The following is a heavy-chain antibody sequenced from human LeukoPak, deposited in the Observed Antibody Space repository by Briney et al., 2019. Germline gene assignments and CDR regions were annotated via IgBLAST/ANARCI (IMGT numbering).Heavy chain of an antibody. D-gene: IGHD1-26*01. J-gene: IGHJ4*02. CDR3: ATGGSGSYYTY. CDR1: GDSFTSDW. CDR2: IYSGDSAT. Sequence: GESLKISGKASGDSFTSDWIGGVRRMPGKGLEWMGIIYSGDSATRHSPSFQGQVTISVDKSISTAYLQWSSLKASDTAMYYCATGGSGSYYTYWGQGTLVTVSS. V-gene: IGHV5-51*03.